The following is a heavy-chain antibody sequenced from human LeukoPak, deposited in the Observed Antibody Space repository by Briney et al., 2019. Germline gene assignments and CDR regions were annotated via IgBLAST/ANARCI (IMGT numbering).Heavy chain of an antibody. CDR2: TSSDGRDN. V-gene: IGHV3-30*04. CDR1: GFTFNKYP. Sequence: GGSLRLSCAASGFTFNKYPMHWVRQAPGKGLEWVALTSSDGRDNYYSDSVKGRFTISRDNSKNTLYLQMNSVRAEDTAVYYCAREGYCSGGSCWGYFDYWGQETLVTVSS. J-gene: IGHJ4*02. CDR3: AREGYCSGGSCWGYFDY. D-gene: IGHD2-15*01.